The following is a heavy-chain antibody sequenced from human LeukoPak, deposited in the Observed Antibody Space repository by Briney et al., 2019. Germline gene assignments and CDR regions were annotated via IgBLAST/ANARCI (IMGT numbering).Heavy chain of an antibody. CDR1: GGTFSSYA. CDR3: ARDPRHCSGGSCYGY. J-gene: IGHJ4*02. CDR2: IIPIFGTA. D-gene: IGHD2-15*01. V-gene: IGHV1-69*05. Sequence: SVKVSCKASGGTFSSYAISWVRQAPGQGLEWMGRIIPIFGTANYAQKFQGRVTITTDESTSTAYMELCSLRSEDTAVYYCARDPRHCSGGSCYGYWGQGTLVTVSS.